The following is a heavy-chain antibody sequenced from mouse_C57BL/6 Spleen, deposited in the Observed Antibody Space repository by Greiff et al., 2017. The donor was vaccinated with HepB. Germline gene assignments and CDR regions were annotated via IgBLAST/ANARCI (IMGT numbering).Heavy chain of an antibody. J-gene: IGHJ3*01. V-gene: IGHV1-80*01. CDR3: ASFFAY. Sequence: QRKRQQSGAELVKPGASVKISCKASGYACSSYWMNWVKQRPGKGLEWIGQIYPGDGDTNYNGKFKGKATLTADKSSSTAYMQLSSLTAEDSAVYFCASFFAYWGQGTLVTVSA. CDR1: GYACSSYW. CDR2: IYPGDGDT.